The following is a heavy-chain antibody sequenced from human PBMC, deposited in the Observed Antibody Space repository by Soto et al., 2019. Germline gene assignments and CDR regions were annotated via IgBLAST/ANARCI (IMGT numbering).Heavy chain of an antibody. CDR2: IYRGGDT. Sequence: EVQLVESGGGLVQPGGSLRLTCAASGFTVSSDYMSWVRQAPGKGLEWVSVIYRGGDTYYADSVKCIFTISRDESKNPVYLQMNSLRVEDTAVYYCARAPFDSSGYGVDYWGQGTLLTVYS. CDR3: ARAPFDSSGYGVDY. D-gene: IGHD3-22*01. CDR1: GFTVSSDY. J-gene: IGHJ4*02. V-gene: IGHV3-66*01.